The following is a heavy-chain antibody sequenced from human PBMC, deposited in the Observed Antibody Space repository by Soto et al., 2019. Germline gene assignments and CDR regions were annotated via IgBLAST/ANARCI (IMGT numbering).Heavy chain of an antibody. D-gene: IGHD4-17*01. Sequence: EVQMLESGGGLVQPGGSLRLSCAASGFTFSSYALTWVRQAPGKGLEWVSSITGSGDYTRYTDSVKGRFTITRDNAKNIFFPEMKSLRADETDIYYCGKDPNGDYFGAFDFWGQGTMVTVSS. CDR3: GKDPNGDYFGAFDF. J-gene: IGHJ3*01. CDR2: ITGSGDYT. CDR1: GFTFSSYA. V-gene: IGHV3-23*01.